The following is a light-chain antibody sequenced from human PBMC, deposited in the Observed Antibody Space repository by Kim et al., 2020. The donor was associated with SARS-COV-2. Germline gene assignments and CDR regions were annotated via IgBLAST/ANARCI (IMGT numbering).Light chain of an antibody. J-gene: IGLJ2*01. Sequence: SSELTQDPAVSVALGQTVRITCQGDSLRSYYASWYQQKPGQAPVIVIYGKNNRPSGIPDRFSGSSSGNTASLTITGAQAEDEADYYCNSRDSSGNHLVFGGGTQLTVL. V-gene: IGLV3-19*01. CDR3: NSRDSSGNHLV. CDR2: GKN. CDR1: SLRSYY.